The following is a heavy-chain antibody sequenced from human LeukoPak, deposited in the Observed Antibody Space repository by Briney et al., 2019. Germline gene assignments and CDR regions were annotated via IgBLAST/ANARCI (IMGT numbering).Heavy chain of an antibody. CDR3: ARIGWYSSSWYFDY. V-gene: IGHV3-7*04. CDR1: GFTFSSYW. D-gene: IGHD6-13*01. CDR2: IKHDGSEK. J-gene: IGHJ4*02. Sequence: PGGSLRLSCAASGFTFSSYWMSWVRQAPGKGLEWGANIKHDGSEKYYVDSVKGRFTISRDNAKNSLYLQMNSLRAEDTAVYYCARIGWYSSSWYFDYWGQGILVTVSS.